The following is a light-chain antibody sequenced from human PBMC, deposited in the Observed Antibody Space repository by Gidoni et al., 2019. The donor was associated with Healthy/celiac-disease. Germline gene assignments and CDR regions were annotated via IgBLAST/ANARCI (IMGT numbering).Light chain of an antibody. CDR3: AAWDDSLNGPV. CDR2: SNN. CDR1: SSNIGSNT. V-gene: IGLV1-44*01. Sequence: QSVLTHPPAASGTPGQRCTISCSGSSSNIGSNTGNWYQQLPGTAPKRLIYSNNQRPSGVPDRFSGSKSGTSASLAISGLQSEDEADYYCAAWDDSLNGPVFGGGTKLTVL. J-gene: IGLJ2*01.